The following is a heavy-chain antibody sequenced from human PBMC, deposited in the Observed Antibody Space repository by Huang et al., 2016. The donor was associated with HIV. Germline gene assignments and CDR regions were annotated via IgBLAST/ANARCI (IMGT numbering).Heavy chain of an antibody. Sequence: EVQLVESGGALVKPGGSLKLSCVVSGFDFSKYSMTLVRQGTGKGLEWVAYISGTSSNIYYADSVKGRFTISRDNAKNSVFLQMRSLRAEDTALYYCARTEMEYYYGSSGYYPDYWGQGTQVTVSS. CDR2: ISGTSSNI. V-gene: IGHV3-48*01. CDR1: GFDFSKYS. D-gene: IGHD3-22*01. CDR3: ARTEMEYYYGSSGYYPDY. J-gene: IGHJ4*02.